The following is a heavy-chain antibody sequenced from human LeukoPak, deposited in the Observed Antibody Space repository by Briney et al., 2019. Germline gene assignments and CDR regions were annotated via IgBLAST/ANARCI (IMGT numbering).Heavy chain of an antibody. J-gene: IGHJ4*02. D-gene: IGHD3-10*01. Sequence: GGSLRLSCAASGFTFSSYGMHWVRQAPGKGLEWVAFIRYDGSNKYYADSVKGRFTISRDNSKNTLYLQMNSLRAEDTAVYYCAKDHSWFGELGPYYFDYWGQGTLVTVSS. CDR2: IRYDGSNK. CDR3: AKDHSWFGELGPYYFDY. CDR1: GFTFSSYG. V-gene: IGHV3-30*02.